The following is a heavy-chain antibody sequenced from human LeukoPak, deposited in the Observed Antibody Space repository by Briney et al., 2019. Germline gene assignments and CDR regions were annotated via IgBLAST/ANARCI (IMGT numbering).Heavy chain of an antibody. V-gene: IGHV1-2*02. J-gene: IGHJ5*02. D-gene: IGHD2-8*01. CDR2: INPNSGGT. CDR1: GYTFTGYY. Sequence: ASMKVSCKASGYTFTGYYMHWVRQAPGQGLEWMGWINPNSGGTNYAQKFQGRVAMTRDTSISTVYMELTSLTSDDTAVYYCARWGGVQFDPWGQGTLVTVSS. CDR3: ARWGGVQFDP.